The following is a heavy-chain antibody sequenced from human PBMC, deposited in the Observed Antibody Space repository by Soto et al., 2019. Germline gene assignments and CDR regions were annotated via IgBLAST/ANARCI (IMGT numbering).Heavy chain of an antibody. CDR2: ISGSGGST. Sequence: EVQLLESGGGLVQPGGSLRLSCAASGFTFSNYAMSWVRQAPGKGLEWVSAISGSGGSTYYADSVKGRFTISRDNSKNTLYLQMNSLRAEDTAVYYCAKLPITIVTYLSLSYFDYWGQGTLVTVSS. CDR3: AKLPITIVTYLSLSYFDY. V-gene: IGHV3-23*01. D-gene: IGHD3-10*01. CDR1: GFTFSNYA. J-gene: IGHJ4*02.